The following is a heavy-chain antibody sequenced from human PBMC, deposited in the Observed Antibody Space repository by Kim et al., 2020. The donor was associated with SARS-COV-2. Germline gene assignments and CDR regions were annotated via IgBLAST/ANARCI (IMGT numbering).Heavy chain of an antibody. V-gene: IGHV5-10-1*01. Sequence: YLHYNPSYQGHVTISLDKSINTAYLQWSSLRASDTAIYYCTRGSGGGNSSYWGQGTLVTVSS. CDR3: TRGSGGGNSSY. J-gene: IGHJ4*02. CDR2: YL. D-gene: IGHD2-21*02.